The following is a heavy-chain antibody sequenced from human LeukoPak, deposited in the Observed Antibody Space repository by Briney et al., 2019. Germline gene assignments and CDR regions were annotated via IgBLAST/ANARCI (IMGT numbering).Heavy chain of an antibody. CDR3: ARDNGITMAGRNWFDP. D-gene: IGHD3-10*01. V-gene: IGHV3-33*01. Sequence: GGSLRLSCAASGFTFSSYGMHWVRQAPGKGLEWVAVIWYDGSNKYYADSVKGRFTISRDNSKNTLYLQMNSLRAEDTAVYYCARDNGITMAGRNWFDPWGQGTLVTVSS. CDR2: IWYDGSNK. J-gene: IGHJ5*02. CDR1: GFTFSSYG.